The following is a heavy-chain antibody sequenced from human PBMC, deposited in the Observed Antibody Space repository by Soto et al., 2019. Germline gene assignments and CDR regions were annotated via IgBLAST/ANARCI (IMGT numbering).Heavy chain of an antibody. CDR1: GDSVSSNSAA. CDR3: ARNSDSSGWENFFDY. D-gene: IGHD6-25*01. Sequence: SQTLSLTCAISGDSVSSNSAAWNWIRQSPSRGLEWLGRTYYRSKWYNYYAVSVKSRITINPDTSKNQFSLQLNSVTPEDTAVYYCARNSDSSGWENFFDYWGQGTLVTVSS. V-gene: IGHV6-1*01. J-gene: IGHJ4*02. CDR2: TYYRSKWYN.